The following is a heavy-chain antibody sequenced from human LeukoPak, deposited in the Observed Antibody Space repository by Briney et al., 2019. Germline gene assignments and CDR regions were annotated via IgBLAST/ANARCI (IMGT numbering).Heavy chain of an antibody. CDR2: IYYSGST. CDR3: ARVNTQGVPSP. CDR1: GDSMTSYY. D-gene: IGHD2-15*01. Sequence: PSETLSLTCTVSGDSMTSYYWSWIRQPPGKGLEWVGYIYYSGSTNYNPSLQSRVTISVDTSKNQFSLKLSSVTAADTAVYYCARVNTQGVPSPRGQGILVTVSS. J-gene: IGHJ5*02. V-gene: IGHV4-59*08.